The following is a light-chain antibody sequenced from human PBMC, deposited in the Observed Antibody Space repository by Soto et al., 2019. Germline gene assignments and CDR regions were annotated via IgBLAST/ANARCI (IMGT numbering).Light chain of an antibody. CDR1: QRVASN. J-gene: IGKJ4*01. CDR3: QQYNNWPPLT. CDR2: GAS. V-gene: IGKV3-15*01. Sequence: DIVMTQSPATLTVSPGERATLSCRASQRVASNLAWYQQKPGQAPRLLLYGASTRATGIPARFSGSGSGTEFTLTISSLQSEDFAVYYCQQYNNWPPLTFGGGTKVDIK.